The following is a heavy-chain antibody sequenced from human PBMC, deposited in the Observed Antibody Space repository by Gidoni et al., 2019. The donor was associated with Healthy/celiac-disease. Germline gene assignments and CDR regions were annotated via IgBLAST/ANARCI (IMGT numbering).Heavy chain of an antibody. Sequence: QVQLVQSGAEVKKPGSSVKVSCKASGGTFSSYAISWVRQAPGQGLEWMGGIIPILGTANYAQKFQGRVTITADESTSTAYMELSSLRSEDTAVYYCARGGGSYARGYYYYYGMDVWGQGTTVTVSS. CDR2: IIPILGTA. CDR1: GGTFSSYA. D-gene: IGHD1-26*01. CDR3: ARGGGSYARGYYYYYGMDV. V-gene: IGHV1-69*01. J-gene: IGHJ6*02.